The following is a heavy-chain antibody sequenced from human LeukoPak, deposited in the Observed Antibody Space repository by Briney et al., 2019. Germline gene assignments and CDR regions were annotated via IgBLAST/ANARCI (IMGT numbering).Heavy chain of an antibody. CDR3: ARDDPRVAGYAFDI. V-gene: IGHV1-2*02. D-gene: IGHD2-15*01. CDR1: GYTFTGYY. Sequence: GASVKVSCKASGYTFTGYYMHWVRQAPGQGLEWMGWINPNSGGTNYAQKLQGRVTMTTDTSTSTACMELRSLRSDDTAVYYCARDDPRVAGYAFDIWGQGTMVTVSS. CDR2: INPNSGGT. J-gene: IGHJ3*02.